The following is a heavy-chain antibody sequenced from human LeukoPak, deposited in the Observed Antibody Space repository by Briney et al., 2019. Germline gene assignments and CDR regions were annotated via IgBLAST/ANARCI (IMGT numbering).Heavy chain of an antibody. J-gene: IGHJ6*02. CDR1: GFTFSRYR. CDR3: ARNNGMDV. Sequence: GGSLRLSCVGSGFTFSRYRLNWVRQVPGRGPEWVANVNRDGSETYYLDSVKGRFTISKDNAKNSLYLQMNSLRAEDTALYHCARNNGMDVWGQGTTVIVSS. CDR2: VNRDGSET. V-gene: IGHV3-7*03.